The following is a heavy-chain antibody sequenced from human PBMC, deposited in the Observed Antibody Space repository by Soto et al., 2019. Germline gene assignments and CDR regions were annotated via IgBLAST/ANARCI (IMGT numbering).Heavy chain of an antibody. V-gene: IGHV3-13*01. CDR1: GFTFSSYD. CDR3: ARGKYYYDSSGYYYYREGFDY. J-gene: IGHJ4*02. D-gene: IGHD3-22*01. Sequence: GGSLRLSCAASGFTFSSYDMHWVRQATGKGLEWVSAIGTAGDTYYPGSVKGRFTISRENAKNSLYLQTNSLRAGDTAVYYCARGKYYYDSSGYYYYREGFDYWGQGTLVTVSS. CDR2: IGTAGDT.